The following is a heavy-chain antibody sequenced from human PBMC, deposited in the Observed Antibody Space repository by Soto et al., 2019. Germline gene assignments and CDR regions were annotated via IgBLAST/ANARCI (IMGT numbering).Heavy chain of an antibody. CDR2: IFFTGAT. D-gene: IGHD3-10*01. Sequence: QVHLQESGPGLVKPSGTLSLICIVSGDSVTFGHHYWSWIRQPPGKVLEWIGHIFFTGATIYSPSLTSRVTMKVDSSKSQFSLNLTAVTAADSAIYYCARARPDSAGSSLGRRLDVWGQGTTVTVSS. CDR3: ARARPDSAGSSLGRRLDV. V-gene: IGHV4-61*01. J-gene: IGHJ6*02. CDR1: GDSVTFGHHY.